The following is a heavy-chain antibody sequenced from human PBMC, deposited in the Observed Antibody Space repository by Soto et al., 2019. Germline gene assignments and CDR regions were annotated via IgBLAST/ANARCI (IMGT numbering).Heavy chain of an antibody. CDR2: ISGSGGST. J-gene: IGHJ5*02. Sequence: EVQLLESGGGLVQPGGSLRLSCAASGFTFSSYAMSWVRQAPGKGLEWVSAISGSGGSTYYADSVKGRFTISRDNSKNSLYLQMNSLRAEDTAVYYCAKEQTTVAGGNENWCDPWCQGALVTVSS. CDR1: GFTFSSYA. D-gene: IGHD4-4*01. CDR3: AKEQTTVAGGNENWCDP. V-gene: IGHV3-23*01.